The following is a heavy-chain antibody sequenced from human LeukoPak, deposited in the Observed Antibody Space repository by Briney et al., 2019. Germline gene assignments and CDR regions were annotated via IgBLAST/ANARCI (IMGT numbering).Heavy chain of an antibody. CDR3: ARRGDTSGWQFDY. V-gene: IGHV6-1*01. D-gene: IGHD6-19*01. Sequence: SQTLSLTCGISGDSVSSNSAAWNWIRQSPSRGLEWLGRTYYRSKWYTDYVVSVKGRITISVDTSKNQLSLQLNSVTPEDTAVYYCARRGDTSGWQFDYWGQGTLVTVSS. CDR2: TYYRSKWYT. CDR1: GDSVSSNSAA. J-gene: IGHJ4*02.